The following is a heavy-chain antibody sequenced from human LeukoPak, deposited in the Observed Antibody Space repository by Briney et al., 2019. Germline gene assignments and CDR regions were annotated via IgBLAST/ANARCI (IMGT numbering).Heavy chain of an antibody. CDR1: GFTFSSYE. V-gene: IGHV3-48*03. CDR3: ARETHLGYCSSTSCFMGGPYYYGMDV. Sequence: GGSRRLSCAASGFTFSSYEMNWVRQAPGKGLEWVSYISSSGSTIYYADSVKGRFTISRDNAKNSLYLQMNSLRAEDTAVYYCARETHLGYCSSTSCFMGGPYYYGMDVWGQGTTVTVSS. J-gene: IGHJ6*02. CDR2: ISSSGSTI. D-gene: IGHD2-2*01.